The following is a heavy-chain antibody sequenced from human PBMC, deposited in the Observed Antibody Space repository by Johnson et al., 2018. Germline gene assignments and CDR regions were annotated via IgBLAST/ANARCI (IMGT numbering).Heavy chain of an antibody. Sequence: VQLVESGGGLVQPGGSLRLSCAASGFTLSNYDIHWVRQVTGKGPEWLSAFGSGGDTYYPGSVRGRFIFSRGDAKDSVLLQMNSLRAGDKAGYYCVRRARSSASYSDIFDVWGQGTVVTVSS. J-gene: IGHJ3*01. CDR1: GFTLSNYD. CDR2: FGSGGDT. D-gene: IGHD3-16*01. V-gene: IGHV3-13*01. CDR3: VRRARSSASYSDIFDV.